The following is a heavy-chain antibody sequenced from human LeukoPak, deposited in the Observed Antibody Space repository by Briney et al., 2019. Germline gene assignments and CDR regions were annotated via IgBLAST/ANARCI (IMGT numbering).Heavy chain of an antibody. J-gene: IGHJ5*02. CDR2: INPNSGGT. CDR3: ARAFRITMVRGVNNWFDP. D-gene: IGHD3-10*01. Sequence: ASVKVSCKASGYTFTGYYMHWVRQAPGQGLEWMGWINPNSGGTNYAQKFQGRVTMTRDTSISTAYMELSRPRSDDTAVYYCARAFRITMVRGVNNWFDPWGQGTLVTVSS. V-gene: IGHV1-2*02. CDR1: GYTFTGYY.